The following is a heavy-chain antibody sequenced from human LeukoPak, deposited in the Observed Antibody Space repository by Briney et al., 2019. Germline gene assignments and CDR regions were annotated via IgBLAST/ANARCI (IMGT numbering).Heavy chain of an antibody. D-gene: IGHD3-10*01. CDR3: ARDLAPPFLMVRDQVGY. Sequence: PGGSLRLSCAASGFTFSSYAMSWVRQAPGKGLEWVSSISSSSSYIYYADSVKGRFTISRDNAKNSLYLQMNSLRAGDTAVYYCARDLAPPFLMVRDQVGYWGQGTLVTVSS. J-gene: IGHJ4*02. CDR1: GFTFSSYA. CDR2: ISSSSSYI. V-gene: IGHV3-21*01.